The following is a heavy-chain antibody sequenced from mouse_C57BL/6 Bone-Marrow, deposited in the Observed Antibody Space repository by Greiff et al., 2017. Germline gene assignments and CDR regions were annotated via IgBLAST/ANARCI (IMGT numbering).Heavy chain of an antibody. J-gene: IGHJ4*01. D-gene: IGHD1-1*01. CDR1: GFSINSDCY. CDR3: ARDRASITTAYAMDY. Sequence: EVKLVESGPSLVRPSQTLSLTCTVTGFSINSDCYWIWIRQFPGNKLEYIGYTFYSGITYYNPSLESRTYITRDTSKNQFSLKLSSVTTEDTATYYCARDRASITTAYAMDYWGQGTSVTVSS. V-gene: IGHV3-3*01. CDR2: TFYSGIT.